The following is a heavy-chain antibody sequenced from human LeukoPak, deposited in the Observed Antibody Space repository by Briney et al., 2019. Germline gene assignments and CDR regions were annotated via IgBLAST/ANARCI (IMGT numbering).Heavy chain of an antibody. J-gene: IGHJ1*01. CDR3: ARNKYDFWSGLSFQH. D-gene: IGHD3-3*01. CDR1: GFIFSNYD. V-gene: IGHV3-33*07. Sequence: GGSLRLSCAASGFIFSNYDIYWVRQAPGKGLEWVAFIRYDGINKYYADSVKGRFTISRDNSKNTLYLQMNSLRAEDTAVYYCARNKYDFWSGLSFQHWGQGTLVTVSS. CDR2: IRYDGINK.